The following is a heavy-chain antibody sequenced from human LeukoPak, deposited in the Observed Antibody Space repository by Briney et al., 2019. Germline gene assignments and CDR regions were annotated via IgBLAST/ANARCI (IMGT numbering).Heavy chain of an antibody. V-gene: IGHV3-7*01. D-gene: IGHD1-26*01. Sequence: GGSLRLSCEASGFTFSRYWMSWVRQAPGKGLDWVANIRDDGGEIYYVDSLKGRFTIARDNAKSSLFLQMNSLRAEDTAVYYCARDKPRGSYYGSIFDSWGQGTLVTVSS. CDR2: IRDDGGEI. CDR1: GFTFSRYW. J-gene: IGHJ4*02. CDR3: ARDKPRGSYYGSIFDS.